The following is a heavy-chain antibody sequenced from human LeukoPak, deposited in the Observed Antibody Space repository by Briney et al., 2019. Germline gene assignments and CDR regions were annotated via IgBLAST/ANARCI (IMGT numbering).Heavy chain of an antibody. CDR2: ISSDGSNT. CDR1: GFTFSNYG. J-gene: IGHJ4*02. Sequence: GRSLRLSCAASGFTFSNYGMHWVRQAPGTGLVWVSLISSDGSNTNYADSVKGRFTISRDNAKNTLYLQMNSLRAEDTAVYYCATDVPAASIFGYWGQGTLVTVSS. D-gene: IGHD2-2*01. V-gene: IGHV3-74*01. CDR3: ATDVPAASIFGY.